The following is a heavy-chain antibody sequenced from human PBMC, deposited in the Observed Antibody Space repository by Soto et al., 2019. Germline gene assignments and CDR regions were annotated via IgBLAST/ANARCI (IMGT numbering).Heavy chain of an antibody. J-gene: IGHJ4*02. CDR1: GFSLTSNDVG. Sequence: SGPTLVNPTQTLTLTCTFSGFSLTSNDVGVGWTRQPPGKALEWLALIYWDDGKRYSPSLKSRLTITKDTSKNQVVLRMTNMDPVDTATYYCAHSRYSRSSFDYWGQGTLVTVSS. V-gene: IGHV2-5*02. CDR2: IYWDDGK. CDR3: AHSRYSRSSFDY. D-gene: IGHD6-6*01.